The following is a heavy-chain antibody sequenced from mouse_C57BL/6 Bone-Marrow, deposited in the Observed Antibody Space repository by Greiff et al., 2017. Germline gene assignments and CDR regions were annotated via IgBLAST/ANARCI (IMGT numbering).Heavy chain of an antibody. V-gene: IGHV1-80*01. CDR2: IYPGDGDT. J-gene: IGHJ3*01. CDR1: GYAFSSSW. CDR3: ASSGDYDKMAWLAY. D-gene: IGHD2-4*01. Sequence: VQLVESGAELVKPGASVKISCKASGYAFSSSWMNWVKQRPGKGLEWIGQIYPGDGDTTYNGQFKGKATLTADKSSSTAYMQLSSLTSEDSAVYFWASSGDYDKMAWLAYWGQGTLVIVSA.